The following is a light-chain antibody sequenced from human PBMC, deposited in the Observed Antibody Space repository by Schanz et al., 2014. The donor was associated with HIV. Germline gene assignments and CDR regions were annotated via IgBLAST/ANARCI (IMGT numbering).Light chain of an antibody. V-gene: IGLV2-14*03. CDR3: SSYTSSSTGV. CDR2: DVT. CDR1: ESDVGGYNY. Sequence: QSALTQPASVSGTPGQSITISCTGSESDVGGYNYVSWHQQHPGKAPKLMIYDVTDRPSGVSNRFSGSKSGNTASLTISGLQSEDEADYYCSSYTSSSTGVFGGGTKLTVL. J-gene: IGLJ3*02.